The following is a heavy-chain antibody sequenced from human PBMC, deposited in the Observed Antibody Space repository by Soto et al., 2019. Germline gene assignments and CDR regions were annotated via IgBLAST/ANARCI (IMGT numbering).Heavy chain of an antibody. Sequence: QVQLVESGGGLVKPGGSLRLSCAASGFTFSDYYMSWIRQAPGKGLEWVSYISTTNAYTNYAASVKGRFTVSRDNAKSSLYLQMNSLRAKDTAVYYCARRGCTGGSCYSAWGQGTLVTVSS. D-gene: IGHD2-15*01. V-gene: IGHV3-11*05. CDR1: GFTFSDYY. CDR3: ARRGCTGGSCYSA. J-gene: IGHJ5*02. CDR2: ISTTNAYT.